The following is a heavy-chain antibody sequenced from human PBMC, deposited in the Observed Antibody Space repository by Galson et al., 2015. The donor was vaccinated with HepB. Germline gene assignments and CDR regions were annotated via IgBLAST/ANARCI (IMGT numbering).Heavy chain of an antibody. CDR2: INAGNGNT. CDR1: GYTFTSYA. V-gene: IGHV1-3*01. D-gene: IGHD6-13*01. CDR3: AGDFEGYSSSWYGNDY. Sequence: SVKVSCKASGYTFTSYAMHWVRQAPGQRLEWMGWINAGNGNTKYSQKFQGRVTITRDTSASTAYMELSSLRSEDTAVYYCAGDFEGYSSSWYGNDYWGQGTLVTVSS. J-gene: IGHJ4*02.